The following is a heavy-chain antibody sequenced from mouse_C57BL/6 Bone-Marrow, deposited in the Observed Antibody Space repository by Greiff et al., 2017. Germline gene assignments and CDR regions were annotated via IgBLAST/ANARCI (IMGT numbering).Heavy chain of an antibody. Sequence: LKESGPGILQPSQTLSLTCSFSGFSLSTFGLGVGWIRQPSGKGLEWLAHIWWDDDKYYNPALKSRLTISKETSKNQVFLKIANVDTADTATYYCARIERNYYGSSSYYFDYWGQGTTLTVSS. CDR3: ARIERNYYGSSSYYFDY. J-gene: IGHJ2*01. D-gene: IGHD1-1*01. V-gene: IGHV8-8*01. CDR1: GFSLSTFGLG. CDR2: IWWDDDK.